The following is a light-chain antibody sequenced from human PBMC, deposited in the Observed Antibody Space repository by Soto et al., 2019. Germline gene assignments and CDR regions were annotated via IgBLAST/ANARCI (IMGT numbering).Light chain of an antibody. J-gene: IGKJ1*01. CDR3: QHMRT. CDR1: QGISSS. V-gene: IGKV1-9*01. CDR2: AAS. Sequence: DIHFTQSPSFLSAFEGDRVTTTCRASQGISSSLAWYQQKPGEAPKLLIYAASTLQSGVPPRFSGSGSGTEFTLTISSLQPDDFGSYYCQHMRTFGQGTKVDI.